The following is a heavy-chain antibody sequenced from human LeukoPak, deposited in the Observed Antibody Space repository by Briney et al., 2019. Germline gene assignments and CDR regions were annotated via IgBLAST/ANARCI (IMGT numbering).Heavy chain of an antibody. CDR2: INHSGST. CDR3: AIGGLVVPYFQH. Sequence: SETLSLTCAVYGGSFSGYYWSWIRQPPGKGLEWIGEINHSGSTNYNPSLKSRVTISVDTSKNQFSLKLSSVTAADTAVYYCAIGGLVVPYFQHWGQGTLVTVSS. D-gene: IGHD2-2*01. J-gene: IGHJ1*01. CDR1: GGSFSGYY. V-gene: IGHV4-34*01.